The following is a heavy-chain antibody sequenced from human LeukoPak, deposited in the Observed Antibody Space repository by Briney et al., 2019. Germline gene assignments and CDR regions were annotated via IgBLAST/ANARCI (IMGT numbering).Heavy chain of an antibody. V-gene: IGHV4-59*01. Sequence: SETLSLTCAAYGGSFSGYYWSWIRQPPGKGLEWIGYIYYSGSTNYNPSLKSRVTISVDTSKNQFSLKLSSVTAADTAVYYCARLNRGYSYGYYYYMDVWGKGTTVTISS. CDR3: ARLNRGYSYGYYYYMDV. J-gene: IGHJ6*03. CDR1: GGSFSGYY. CDR2: IYYSGST. D-gene: IGHD5-18*01.